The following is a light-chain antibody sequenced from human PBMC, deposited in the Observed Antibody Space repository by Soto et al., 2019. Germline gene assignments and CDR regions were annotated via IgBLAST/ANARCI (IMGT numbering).Light chain of an antibody. CDR3: CSYAGSYWV. V-gene: IGLV2-11*01. CDR1: SSDVGGYNY. CDR2: DVS. Sequence: SALTQPRSVSGSPGQSVTISCTGTSSDVGGYNYVSWYQQHPGKAPKLMIYDVSKRPSGVPDRFSGSKSGNTASLTISGLQAEDEADYCCCSYAGSYWVFGGGTKLTVL. J-gene: IGLJ3*02.